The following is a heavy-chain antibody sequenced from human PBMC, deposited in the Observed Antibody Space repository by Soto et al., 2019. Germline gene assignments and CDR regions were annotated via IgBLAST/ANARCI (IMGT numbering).Heavy chain of an antibody. CDR3: VRNLASGGTYYFDY. V-gene: IGHV3-72*01. J-gene: IGHJ4*02. D-gene: IGHD2-15*01. CDR1: GFTFSDHY. CDR2: VRNKANSYTT. Sequence: EVQLVESGGGLVEPGGSLRLSCAASGFTFSDHYMDWVRQAPGKGLEWIGPVRNKANSYTTEYAASVRGRFTVSRDDSKNSLYLQMNSLKTEDTAMYYCVRNLASGGTYYFDYWGQGTLVTVSS.